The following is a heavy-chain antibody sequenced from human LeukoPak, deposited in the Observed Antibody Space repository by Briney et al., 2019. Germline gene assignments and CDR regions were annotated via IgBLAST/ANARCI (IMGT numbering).Heavy chain of an antibody. V-gene: IGHV3-9*01. J-gene: IGHJ4*02. D-gene: IGHD3-3*01. CDR3: AKDSNYDRYGYFDY. CDR1: GFTFDDYA. Sequence: GGSLRLSCAASGFTFDDYAMHWVRHAPGKGLEWVSGISWNSGSIGYADSVKGRFTISRDNAKNSLYLQMNSLRAEDTALYYCAKDSNYDRYGYFDYWGQGTLVTVSS. CDR2: ISWNSGSI.